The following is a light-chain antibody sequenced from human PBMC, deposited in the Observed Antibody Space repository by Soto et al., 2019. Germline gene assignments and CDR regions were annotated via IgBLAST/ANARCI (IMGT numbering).Light chain of an antibody. J-gene: IGKJ2*01. V-gene: IGKV3-15*01. CDR3: QQYDNWPYT. CDR1: QSVSNN. Sequence: EIVMTHSPATLPVSPGERATLSCRASQSVSNNLAWYQQKPGQAPRLLIYGASTRATAIPARFSGSGSGTEFTLTISILQSEDFAVYFCQQYDNWPYTFGQGAKLEIK. CDR2: GAS.